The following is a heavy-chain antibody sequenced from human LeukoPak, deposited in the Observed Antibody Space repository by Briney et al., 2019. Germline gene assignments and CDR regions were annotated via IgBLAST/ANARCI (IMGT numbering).Heavy chain of an antibody. D-gene: IGHD3-16*01. CDR2: AYGDGSDK. CDR3: ATGGNYYYTH. J-gene: IGHJ1*01. V-gene: IGHV3-33*01. Sequence: GGSLRLSCAASGFSFRTYGMHWVRQAPGKGLERVAVAYGDGSDKYYIDSVKGRFTISKDISKNTLYVQMNSLRAEDTAVYYCATGGNYYYTHWGQGTLVTVSS. CDR1: GFSFRTYG.